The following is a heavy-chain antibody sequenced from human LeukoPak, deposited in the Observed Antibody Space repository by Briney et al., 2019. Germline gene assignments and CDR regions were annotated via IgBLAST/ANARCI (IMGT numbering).Heavy chain of an antibody. CDR1: GYTFTSYG. CDR3: ARAYRLSDSGYQYYFDY. CDR2: ISAYNGNT. V-gene: IGHV1-18*01. J-gene: IGHJ4*02. D-gene: IGHD5-12*01. Sequence: ASVKVSCKASGYTFTSYGISWVRQAPGQGLEWMGWISAYNGNTNYAQKLQGRVTMTTDTSTSTAYMELRSLRSDDTAVYYCARAYRLSDSGYQYYFDYWGQGTLVTVSS.